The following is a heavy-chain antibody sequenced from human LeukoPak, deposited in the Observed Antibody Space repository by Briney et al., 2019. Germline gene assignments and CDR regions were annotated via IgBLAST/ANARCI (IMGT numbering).Heavy chain of an antibody. CDR3: AKDGGLWVSAHWGDS. CDR1: GFTFSSCG. V-gene: IGHV3-23*01. J-gene: IGHJ4*02. Sequence: GGFLRLSCAVSGFTFSSCGMSWVRQAPGKGLEWVSVIGIDGVTTYYADSVKGRFTVSRDNSKNTLFLQMNSLRAEDTAVYYCAKDGGLWVSAHWGDSWGRGTLVTVSS. CDR2: IGIDGVTT. D-gene: IGHD7-27*01.